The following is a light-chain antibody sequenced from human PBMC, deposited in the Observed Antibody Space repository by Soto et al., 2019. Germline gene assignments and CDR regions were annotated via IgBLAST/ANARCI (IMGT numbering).Light chain of an antibody. CDR2: GAS. V-gene: IGKV1-9*01. J-gene: IGKJ3*01. CDR1: QGISSF. CDR3: QQRSNWPPLFT. Sequence: IQLTQSPSSLSASVGDRVTITCRASQGISSFLAWYQQKPGKAPKLLIYGASTLQSGVPSRFSGSGSGTDFTLTIGSLQPEDFATYYCQQRSNWPPLFTFGPGTKVDIK.